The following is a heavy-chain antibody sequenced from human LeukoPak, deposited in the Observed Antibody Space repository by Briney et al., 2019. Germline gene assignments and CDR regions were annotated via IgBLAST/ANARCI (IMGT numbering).Heavy chain of an antibody. J-gene: IGHJ4*02. D-gene: IGHD3-16*02. CDR3: SRAGSYRFDY. Sequence: GGSLRLSCAASGFTFSTSWMHWVRHGPGKGPVWVSRMNSDGRTIDYADSVKGRFIISRDNAKNTLYLQMNSLRAEDTAVYYCSRAGSYRFDYWGQGTLVTVSS. CDR1: GFTFSTSW. CDR2: MNSDGRTI. V-gene: IGHV3-74*01.